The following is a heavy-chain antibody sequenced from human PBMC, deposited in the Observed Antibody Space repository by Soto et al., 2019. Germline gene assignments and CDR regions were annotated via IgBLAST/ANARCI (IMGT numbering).Heavy chain of an antibody. CDR3: ARDRTITMVRASKQYYFDY. D-gene: IGHD3-10*01. J-gene: IGHJ4*02. Sequence: SQTLSLTCAISGDSVSSNSAAWNWIRQSPSRGLEWLGRTYYRSKWYNDYAVSVKSRITINPDTSKNQFSLRLNSVTPEDTAVYYCARDRTITMVRASKQYYFDYWGQGTLVTVSS. CDR2: TYYRSKWYN. V-gene: IGHV6-1*01. CDR1: GDSVSSNSAA.